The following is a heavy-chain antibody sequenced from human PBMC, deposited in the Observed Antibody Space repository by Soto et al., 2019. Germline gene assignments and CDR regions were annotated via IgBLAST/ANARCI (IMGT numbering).Heavy chain of an antibody. CDR1: GGTFSSYA. CDR3: ARAYKGKDPYGCNYGYYYYGMDV. V-gene: IGHV1-69*13. Sequence: SVKVSCKASGGTFSSYAISWVRQAPGQGLEWMGGIIPIFGTANYAQKFQGRVTITADESTSTAYMELSSLRSEDTAVYYCARAYKGKDPYGCNYGYYYYGMDVWGQGTTVTVSS. D-gene: IGHD4-4*01. J-gene: IGHJ6*02. CDR2: IIPIFGTA.